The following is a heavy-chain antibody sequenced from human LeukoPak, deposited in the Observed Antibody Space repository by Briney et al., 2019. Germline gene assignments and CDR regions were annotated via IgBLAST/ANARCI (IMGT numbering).Heavy chain of an antibody. Sequence: GRSLRLSCAASGFTFSIYGMHWVRQAPGKGLEWVAVIWNDGSNKYYADSVKGRFTISRDNSKNTLYLQMNSLRAEDTAVYYCARDTDSSSWGYYYYGMDVWGQGTTVTVSS. D-gene: IGHD6-13*01. J-gene: IGHJ6*02. V-gene: IGHV3-33*01. CDR3: ARDTDSSSWGYYYYGMDV. CDR2: IWNDGSNK. CDR1: GFTFSIYG.